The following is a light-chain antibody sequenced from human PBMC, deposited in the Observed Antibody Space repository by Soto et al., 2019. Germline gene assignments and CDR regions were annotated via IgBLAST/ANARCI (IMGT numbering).Light chain of an antibody. V-gene: IGKV3-15*01. CDR1: QTINNN. CDR3: QQYNNWPQT. CDR2: GAS. J-gene: IGKJ1*01. Sequence: VMAQAPATLSVSPGERATLSCRASQTINNNVAWYQLKDGQVPRLVIYGASTRPTDIPARFSGSRSGPEFTLTISSLQSEDFAEYHCQQYNNWPQTFGHGTKVDI.